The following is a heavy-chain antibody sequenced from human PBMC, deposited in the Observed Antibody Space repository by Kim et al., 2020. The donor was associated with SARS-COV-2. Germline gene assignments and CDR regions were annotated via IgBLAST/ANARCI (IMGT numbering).Heavy chain of an antibody. CDR1: GFTFSSYA. V-gene: IGHV3-23*01. Sequence: GGSLRLSCAASGFTFSSYAMSWVRQAPGKGLEWVSGISGNGGNTYYADSVKGRFTISRDNSKNTLYLQMNSLRAEDTAVYYCAKGVVGAQTAFDYWGQGTLVTVSS. CDR2: ISGNGGNT. CDR3: AKGVVGAQTAFDY. J-gene: IGHJ4*02.